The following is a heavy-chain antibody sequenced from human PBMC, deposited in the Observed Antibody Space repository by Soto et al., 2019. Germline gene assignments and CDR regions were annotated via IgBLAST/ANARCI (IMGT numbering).Heavy chain of an antibody. CDR1: GYTFTSYA. J-gene: IGHJ6*02. CDR3: ARVPGYCSSTSCRSYGMDV. D-gene: IGHD2-2*03. CDR2: INAGNSNT. V-gene: IGHV1-3*01. Sequence: GASVKVSCKASGYTFTSYAMHWVRQAPGQRLEWRGWINAGNSNTKYSQKFQGRVTITRDTSASTAYMELSSLRSEDTAVYYCARVPGYCSSTSCRSYGMDVWGQGTTVTVSS.